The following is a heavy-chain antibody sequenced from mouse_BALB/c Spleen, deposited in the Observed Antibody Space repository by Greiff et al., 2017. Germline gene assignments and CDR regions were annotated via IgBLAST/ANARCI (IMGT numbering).Heavy chain of an antibody. Sequence: VQLQESGAELARPGASVKLSCKASGYTFTSYWMQWVKQRPGQGLEWIGAIYPGDGDTRYTQKFKGKATLTADKSSSTAYMQLSSLASEDSAVYYCARGGRYYAMDYWGQGTSVTVSS. V-gene: IGHV1-87*01. CDR1: GYTFTSYW. CDR2: IYPGDGDT. CDR3: ARGGRYYAMDY. J-gene: IGHJ4*01.